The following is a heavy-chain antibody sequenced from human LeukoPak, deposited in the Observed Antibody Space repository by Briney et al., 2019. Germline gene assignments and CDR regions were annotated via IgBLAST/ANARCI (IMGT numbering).Heavy chain of an antibody. Sequence: SETLSLTCAVYGGSFSGYYRSWIRHPPGKGLEWIGEIDHSGSTNYNPSLKSRVTISVDTSKNQFSLKLSSVTAADTAVYYCARHIRYGDYVRRFDPWGQGTLVTVSS. D-gene: IGHD4-17*01. V-gene: IGHV4-34*01. CDR1: GGSFSGYY. CDR3: ARHIRYGDYVRRFDP. J-gene: IGHJ5*02. CDR2: IDHSGST.